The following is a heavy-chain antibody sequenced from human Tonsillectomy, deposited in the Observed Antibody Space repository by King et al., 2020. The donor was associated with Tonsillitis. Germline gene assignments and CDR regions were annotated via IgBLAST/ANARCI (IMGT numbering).Heavy chain of an antibody. D-gene: IGHD1-26*01. CDR2: MYYSGTI. Sequence: LQLQESGPGVVKPSETLSLTCTVSSGSISNGDHYLAWILQPPGKGLEWIGYMYYSGTIFYNPSLKSRITISGGTSGNRFSLKLSSVTAADTSVYFCARYVSGTFDYWGQGALVTVSS. CDR3: ARYVSGTFDY. J-gene: IGHJ4*02. V-gene: IGHV4-39*01. CDR1: SGSISNGDHY.